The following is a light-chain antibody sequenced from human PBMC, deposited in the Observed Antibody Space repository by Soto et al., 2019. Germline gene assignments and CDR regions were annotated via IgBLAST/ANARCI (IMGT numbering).Light chain of an antibody. CDR3: SSYTTSSTYV. CDR2: GVS. Sequence: QSVLTQPASVSGSPGQSITISCTGTYSDVGAYTYVSWYQHHPGKAPKLMASGVSNRPSGVSDRFSGSKSGNTASLTISGLQAEDEADYYCSSYTTSSTYVFGTGTKVTVL. CDR1: YSDVGAYTY. V-gene: IGLV2-14*03. J-gene: IGLJ1*01.